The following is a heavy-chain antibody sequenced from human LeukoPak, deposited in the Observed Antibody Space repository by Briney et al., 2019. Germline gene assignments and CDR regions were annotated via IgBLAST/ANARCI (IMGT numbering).Heavy chain of an antibody. Sequence: GRSLRLSCAASGFTLDDYAMHWVRQAPGKGLEWVSGISWNSGSIGYADSVKGRFTISRDNAKNSLYLQMNSLRAEDTALYYCAKDTSSGSYPWSFDYWGQGTLVTVSS. V-gene: IGHV3-9*01. CDR3: AKDTSSGSYPWSFDY. CDR1: GFTLDDYA. D-gene: IGHD1-26*01. J-gene: IGHJ4*02. CDR2: ISWNSGSI.